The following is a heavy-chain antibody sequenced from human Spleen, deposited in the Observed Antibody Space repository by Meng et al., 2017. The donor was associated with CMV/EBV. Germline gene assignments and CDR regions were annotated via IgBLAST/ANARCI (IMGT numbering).Heavy chain of an antibody. V-gene: IGHV3-21*01. J-gene: IGHJ4*02. Sequence: LSLTCAASGFTFSSYSMNWVRQAPGKGLEWVSSISSSSSYIYYADSVKGRFTISRDNAKNSLYLQMNSLRAEDTAVYYCARDYDSSGYYFDYWGQGTLVTVSS. CDR3: ARDYDSSGYYFDY. D-gene: IGHD3-22*01. CDR1: GFTFSSYS. CDR2: ISSSSSYI.